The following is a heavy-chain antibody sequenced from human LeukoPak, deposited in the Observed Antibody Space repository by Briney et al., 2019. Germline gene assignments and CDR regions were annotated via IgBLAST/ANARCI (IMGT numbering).Heavy chain of an antibody. CDR1: GFSVSSNY. CDR2: IYSGGST. CDR3: AKESHYASGAYYVDY. Sequence: GGSLRLSCAASGFSVSSNYMSWVRQAPGKGLEWVSFIYSGGSTYYPDSVKGRFTFSRDNSKNMLYLQMNSLRAEDTAAYYCAKESHYASGAYYVDYWGQGTLVTVSS. D-gene: IGHD3-10*01. J-gene: IGHJ4*02. V-gene: IGHV3-53*01.